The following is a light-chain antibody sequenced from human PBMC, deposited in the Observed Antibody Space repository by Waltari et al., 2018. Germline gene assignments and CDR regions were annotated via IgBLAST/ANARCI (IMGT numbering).Light chain of an antibody. CDR1: SSDVGGYTY. V-gene: IGLV2-11*01. J-gene: IGLJ1*01. CDR2: DVS. Sequence: QSVLTQPRSVSGSPGQSVTLSCTGTSSDVGGYTYVSWYQQHPGKAPKLMIYDVSKRPSGVPDRFSGSKSGNTASLTISGLQAEDEADYYCCSYAGSYTYVFGTGTKVTVL. CDR3: CSYAGSYTYV.